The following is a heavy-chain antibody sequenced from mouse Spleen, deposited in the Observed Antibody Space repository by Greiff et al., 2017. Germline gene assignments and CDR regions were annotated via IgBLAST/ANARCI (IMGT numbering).Heavy chain of an antibody. V-gene: IGHV1S22*01. CDR3: TRYYYGYGMDY. J-gene: IGHJ4*01. CDR1: GYTFTSYW. Sequence: LQQPGSELVRPGASVKLSCKASGYTFTSYWMHWVKQRPGQGLEWIGNIYPGSGSTNYDEKFKSKATLTVDTSSSTAYMQLSSLTFEDSAGYYCTRYYYGYGMDYWGQGTSVTVSS. CDR2: IYPGSGST. D-gene: IGHD2-1*01.